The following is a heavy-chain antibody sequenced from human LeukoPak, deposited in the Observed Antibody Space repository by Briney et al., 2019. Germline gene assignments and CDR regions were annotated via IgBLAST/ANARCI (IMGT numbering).Heavy chain of an antibody. CDR2: FDPEDGET. CDR3: ATVPPNYYGSGSAGAFDI. Sequence: GASVKVSCKVSGYTLTELSMHWVRQAPGKGLEWMGGFDPEDGETIYAQKFQGRVTMTEDTSTDTAYMELSSLRSEDTAVYYCATVPPNYYGSGSAGAFDIWGQGTMVTVSS. D-gene: IGHD3-10*01. V-gene: IGHV1-24*01. CDR1: GYTLTELS. J-gene: IGHJ3*02.